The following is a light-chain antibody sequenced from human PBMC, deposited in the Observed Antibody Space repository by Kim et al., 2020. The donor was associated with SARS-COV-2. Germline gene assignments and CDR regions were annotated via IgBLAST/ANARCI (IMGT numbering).Light chain of an antibody. Sequence: EIVMTQSPATLSVSPGERATLSCRASQSVNNKLAWYQQKAGQGPRLLIYDASTRATGIPARFSGSGSGTEFTLTISSLQSEDFAVYYCQQYNNWPRTFGQGTKVDIK. CDR3: QQYNNWPRT. V-gene: IGKV3-15*01. CDR2: DAS. CDR1: QSVNNK. J-gene: IGKJ1*01.